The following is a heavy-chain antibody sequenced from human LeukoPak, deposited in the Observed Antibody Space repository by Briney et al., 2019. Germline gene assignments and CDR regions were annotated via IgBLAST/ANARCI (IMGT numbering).Heavy chain of an antibody. J-gene: IGHJ5*02. CDR2: IYYSGST. Sequence: SQTLSLTCTVSGGSISSGGYYWSWIRQHPGKGLEWIGYIYYSGSTYYNPSLKSRVTISVDTSKNQFSLKLSSVTAADTAVYYFARELKQQLGPEENWFDPWGQGTLVTVSS. V-gene: IGHV4-31*03. CDR1: GGSISSGGYY. D-gene: IGHD6-13*01. CDR3: ARELKQQLGPEENWFDP.